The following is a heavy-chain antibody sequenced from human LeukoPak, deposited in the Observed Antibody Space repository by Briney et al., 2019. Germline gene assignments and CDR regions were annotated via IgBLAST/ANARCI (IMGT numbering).Heavy chain of an antibody. Sequence: SETLSLTCTVSGYSISSGYYWGWIRQPPGKGLEWIGSIYHSGSTYYNPSLKSRVTISVDTSKNQFSLKLSSVTAADTAVYYCARERVRDYDILTGYYLYYYMDVWGKGTTVTISS. V-gene: IGHV4-38-2*02. CDR3: ARERVRDYDILTGYYLYYYMDV. D-gene: IGHD3-9*01. J-gene: IGHJ6*03. CDR1: GYSISSGYY. CDR2: IYHSGST.